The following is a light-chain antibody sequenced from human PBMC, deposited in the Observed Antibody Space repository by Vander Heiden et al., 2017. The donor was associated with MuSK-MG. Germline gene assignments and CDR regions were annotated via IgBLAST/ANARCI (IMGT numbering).Light chain of an antibody. J-gene: IGLJ2*01. CDR1: TGAVTSGHY. CDR3: LLPYSGARREV. Sequence: QAVVTQEPSLTVSPGGTVTLTCGSSTGAVTSGHYPYWFQQKPGQAPRTLIYDTSNKHSWTPARFSGSLLGGKAALTLSGAQPEDEADYYCLLPYSGARREVFGGGTKLTVL. CDR2: DTS. V-gene: IGLV7-46*01.